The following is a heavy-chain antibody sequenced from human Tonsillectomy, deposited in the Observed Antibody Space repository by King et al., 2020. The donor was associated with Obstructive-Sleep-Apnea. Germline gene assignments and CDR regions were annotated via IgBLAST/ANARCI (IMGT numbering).Heavy chain of an antibody. Sequence: VQLVESGGGLVKPGGSLRLSCAASGFTFSSYTMNWVRQAPGKGLEWVSSISRSSRYICYANSGKGRFTIARENAKNSLYLEMNSLRAEDTAVYYCARDLITGEGSQYAFDIWGQGTMVTVSS. CDR2: ISRSSRYI. J-gene: IGHJ3*02. CDR1: GFTFSSYT. V-gene: IGHV3-21*01. CDR3: ARDLITGEGSQYAFDI. D-gene: IGHD1-20*01.